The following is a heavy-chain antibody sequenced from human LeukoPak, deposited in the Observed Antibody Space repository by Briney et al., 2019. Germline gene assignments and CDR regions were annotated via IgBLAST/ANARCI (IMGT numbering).Heavy chain of an antibody. CDR2: IFYDGSNK. J-gene: IGHJ6*02. D-gene: IGHD2-2*01. CDR1: GFTFSSYA. Sequence: GRSLRLSCAASGFTFSSYAMHWVRQAPGKGLEWMAVIFYDGSNKDYADSVKGRFAISRDNSKNTLYLQMNSLRAVATAVYYCARRQSSMSDHGMDVWGQGTTVTVSS. CDR3: ARRQSSMSDHGMDV. V-gene: IGHV3-30*09.